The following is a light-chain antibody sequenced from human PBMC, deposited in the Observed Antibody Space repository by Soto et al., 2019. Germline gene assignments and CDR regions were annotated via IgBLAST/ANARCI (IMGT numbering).Light chain of an antibody. J-gene: IGKJ3*01. CDR3: QQYNSYVT. Sequence: DIQMTLSPSTLSASVGDRVTITCRASQSISSWLAWYQQKPGKAPKLLIYDASSLESGVPSRFSGSGSGTEFTLTISSLQPDDFATYYCQQYNSYVTFGPGTKVDIK. CDR1: QSISSW. V-gene: IGKV1-5*01. CDR2: DAS.